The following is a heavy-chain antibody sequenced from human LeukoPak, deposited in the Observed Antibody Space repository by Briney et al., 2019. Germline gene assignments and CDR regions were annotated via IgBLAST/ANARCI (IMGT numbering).Heavy chain of an antibody. Sequence: PSETLSLTCTVSGGSISSSSYCWGWLRQPPGKGLGLIVSIYYSGSTYYNPSLKSRVPISVDTSKNQFSLTLSSVTAADTAVYYCASPHYGSGSYIVDPWGQGTLVTVSS. CDR2: IYYSGST. CDR1: GGSISSSSYC. J-gene: IGHJ5*02. CDR3: ASPHYGSGSYIVDP. V-gene: IGHV4-39*01. D-gene: IGHD3-10*01.